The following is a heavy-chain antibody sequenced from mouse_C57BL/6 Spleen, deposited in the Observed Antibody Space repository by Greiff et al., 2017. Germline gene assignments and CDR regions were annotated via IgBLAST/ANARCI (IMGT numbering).Heavy chain of an antibody. Sequence: DVKLQESGGGLVKPGGSLKLSCAASGFTFSDYGMHWVRQAPEKGLEWVAYISSGSSTIYYADTVKGRFTISRDNAKNTLFLQMTSLRSEDTAMYYCARGYSNYFDYWGQGTTLTVSS. D-gene: IGHD2-5*01. V-gene: IGHV5-17*01. J-gene: IGHJ2*01. CDR3: ARGYSNYFDY. CDR2: ISSGSSTI. CDR1: GFTFSDYG.